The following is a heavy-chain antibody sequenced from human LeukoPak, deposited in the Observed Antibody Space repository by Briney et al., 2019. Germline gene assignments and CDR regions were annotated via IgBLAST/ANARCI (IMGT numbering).Heavy chain of an antibody. D-gene: IGHD3-22*01. V-gene: IGHV3-21*01. J-gene: IGHJ4*02. CDR3: ARENYYDSSGYYG. CDR1: GFTFSSYS. CDR2: ISSSSSYI. Sequence: KPGGSLRLSCAASGFTFSSYSMNWVRQAPGKGLEWVSSISSSSSYIYYADSVKGRFTVSRDNAKNSLYLQMNSLRDEDTAVYYCARENYYDSSGYYGWGQGTLVTVSS.